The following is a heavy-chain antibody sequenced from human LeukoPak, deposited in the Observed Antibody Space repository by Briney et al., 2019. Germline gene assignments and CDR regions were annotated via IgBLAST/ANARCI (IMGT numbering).Heavy chain of an antibody. J-gene: IGHJ4*02. CDR3: TTDSSGSGVWLDY. V-gene: IGHV3-15*01. D-gene: IGHD3-16*01. CDR1: GFTFSNAW. CDR2: IKSNTDGGTT. Sequence: GGSLRLSCAASGFTFSNAWMNWVRQAPGKGLEWVGRIKSNTDGGTTDYAAPVKGRFIMSRDDLTNTLYLQMNSLKTEDTAVYYCTTDSSGSGVWLDYWGQGTLVTVSS.